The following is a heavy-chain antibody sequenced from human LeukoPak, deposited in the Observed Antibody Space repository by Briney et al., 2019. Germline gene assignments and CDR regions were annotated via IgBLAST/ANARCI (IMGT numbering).Heavy chain of an antibody. J-gene: IGHJ4*02. CDR2: ISGSGGST. CDR1: GFTFSSYA. D-gene: IGHD4-23*01. V-gene: IGHV3-23*01. Sequence: PGGSLRLSCAASGFTFSSYAMSWVRQAPGKGLEWVSAISGSGGSTYYADSVKGRFTISRDNSKNTLYLQMNSLRAEDTAVYYRAKYEVYGGHTINYWGQGTLVTVSS. CDR3: AKYEVYGGHTINY.